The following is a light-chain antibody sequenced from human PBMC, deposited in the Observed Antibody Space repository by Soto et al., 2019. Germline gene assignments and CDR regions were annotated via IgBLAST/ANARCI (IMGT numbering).Light chain of an antibody. J-gene: IGKJ1*01. CDR2: GAS. CDR1: QSVSYSY. Sequence: EIVLTQSPGTLSLSPGERATLSCRASQSVSYSYLAWYQQKPGQAPRLIIYGASSRATGIPDRFSGSGSGTDFTLTISRLEPEDFAVYYCQQYGSSPRTFGQGTKVEIK. CDR3: QQYGSSPRT. V-gene: IGKV3-20*01.